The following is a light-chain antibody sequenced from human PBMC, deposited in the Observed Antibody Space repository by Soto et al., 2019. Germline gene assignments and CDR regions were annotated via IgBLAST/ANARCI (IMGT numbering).Light chain of an antibody. J-gene: IGKJ1*01. CDR2: GAS. CDR3: QQYGGSHGT. V-gene: IGKV3-20*01. CDR1: QTVSGSY. Sequence: EIRLSQSPGTVSLSPGDRVTLSCRASQTVSGSYLAWYQQKPGQAPRLLIYGASSRATGIPDRFSGSGSGTDFTLTISSLEPEDFAVYYCQQYGGSHGTFGQRTKVDIK.